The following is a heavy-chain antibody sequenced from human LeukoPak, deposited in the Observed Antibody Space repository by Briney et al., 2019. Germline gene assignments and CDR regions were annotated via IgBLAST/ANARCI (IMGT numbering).Heavy chain of an antibody. Sequence: GGSLRLSCAASGFTFRSYAMHWVRQAPGKGLEWVAVISYDGSNEYYADSVKGRFTISRDNSKNTLYLQMNSLRAEDTAVYYCARGSAGALDYWGQGTLVTVSS. D-gene: IGHD1-26*01. V-gene: IGHV3-30-3*01. J-gene: IGHJ4*02. CDR2: ISYDGSNE. CDR3: ARGSAGALDY. CDR1: GFTFRSYA.